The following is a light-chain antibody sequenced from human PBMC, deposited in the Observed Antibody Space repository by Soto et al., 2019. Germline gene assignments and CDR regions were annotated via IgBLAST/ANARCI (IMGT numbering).Light chain of an antibody. CDR1: QSVSSNF. Sequence: EIVLTQAPGTLSLSPGERVTLSCRASQSVSSNFLAWYRQKPGQAARLLIYGASSRAIGIPDRFSGGGSGTDFTLTISRLEPEDFAVYYCQQYASSPPTFGQGTKVEIK. CDR3: QQYASSPPT. J-gene: IGKJ1*01. CDR2: GAS. V-gene: IGKV3-20*01.